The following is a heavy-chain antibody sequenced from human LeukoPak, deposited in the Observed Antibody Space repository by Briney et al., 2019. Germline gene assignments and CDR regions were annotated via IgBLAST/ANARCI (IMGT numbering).Heavy chain of an antibody. J-gene: IGHJ6*03. CDR1: GGSFSGYY. CDR2: INHSGST. Sequence: PSETLPLTCAVYGGSFSGYYWSWIRQPPGKGLEWIGEINHSGSTNYNPSLKSRVTISVDTSKNQFSLKLSSVTAADTAVYYCARGRGLRYYYYMDVWGKGTTVTVSS. V-gene: IGHV4-34*01. CDR3: ARGRGLRYYYYMDV.